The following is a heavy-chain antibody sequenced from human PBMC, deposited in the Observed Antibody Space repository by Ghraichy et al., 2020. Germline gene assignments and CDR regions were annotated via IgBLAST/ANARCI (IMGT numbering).Heavy chain of an antibody. CDR2: INSGGTMT. CDR3: VREYCRGGRCFFGTGGAHFDF. Sequence: GGSLRLSCAASGFSLSNFWMHWVRQAPGKGLVWVSRINSGGTMTSYADPVKGRFTISRDNARNTLFLQMNSLRAEDTAVYYCVREYCRGGRCFFGTGGAHFDFWGQGSLVTVSS. D-gene: IGHD2-15*01. J-gene: IGHJ4*02. CDR1: GFSLSNFW. V-gene: IGHV3-74*01.